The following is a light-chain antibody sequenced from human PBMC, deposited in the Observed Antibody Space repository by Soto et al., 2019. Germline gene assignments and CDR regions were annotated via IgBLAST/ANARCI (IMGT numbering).Light chain of an antibody. V-gene: IGKV3-20*01. CDR1: QSVSSSY. CDR3: QQYGSSPQT. Sequence: ELVLTQSPGTLSLSPGERATLSCRASQSVSSSYLAWYQQNPGQPPRLLIYGTTSRPTGIPDRFSGSGSRTDFTFTISRLEPEVFAVYYCQQYGSSPQTFGQGTKVEIK. CDR2: GTT. J-gene: IGKJ1*01.